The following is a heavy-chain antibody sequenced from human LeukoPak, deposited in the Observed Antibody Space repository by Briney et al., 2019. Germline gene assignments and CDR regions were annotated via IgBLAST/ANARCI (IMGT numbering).Heavy chain of an antibody. CDR3: ARSPSYSSSWYALDS. D-gene: IGHD6-13*01. J-gene: IGHJ4*02. V-gene: IGHV3-13*01. Sequence: GGSLRLSCEASGFTFGGYDMHWVRQATGKGLEWVSAIGTTGDTYYSDSVRGRFTISRENAKNSLDLQMNSLRAGDTAVYYCARSPSYSSSWYALDSWGQGTLVTVSS. CDR2: IGTTGDT. CDR1: GFTFGGYD.